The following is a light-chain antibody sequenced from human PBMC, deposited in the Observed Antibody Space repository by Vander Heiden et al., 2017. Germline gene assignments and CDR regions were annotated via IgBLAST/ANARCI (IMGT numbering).Light chain of an antibody. V-gene: IGLV3-9*01. CDR2: RDS. CDR1: NIESKY. J-gene: IGLJ2*01. Sequence: SYDLTQPFSVSVALGQTATITFWGDNIESKYVHWYQQKPGQAPVLVICRDSTRPSGIPERFSGSSSGNTATLTISRAQAGDEAVYYCQLWDSTTVLLGGGTKVTVL. CDR3: QLWDSTTVL.